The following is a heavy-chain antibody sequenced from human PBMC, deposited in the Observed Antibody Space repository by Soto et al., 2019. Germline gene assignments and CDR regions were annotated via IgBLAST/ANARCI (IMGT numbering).Heavy chain of an antibody. D-gene: IGHD6-13*01. CDR1: GFTFSSYW. Sequence: EVQLVESGGGLVQPGGSLRLSCAASGFTFSSYWMSWVRQAPGKGLEWVANIKQDGSEKYYVDSVKGRFTISRDNAKNSLYLQMNSLRAEDTAVYYCAREGIAAAGFYYYYYGMDVWGQGTTVTVSS. CDR3: AREGIAAAGFYYYYYGMDV. V-gene: IGHV3-7*05. J-gene: IGHJ6*02. CDR2: IKQDGSEK.